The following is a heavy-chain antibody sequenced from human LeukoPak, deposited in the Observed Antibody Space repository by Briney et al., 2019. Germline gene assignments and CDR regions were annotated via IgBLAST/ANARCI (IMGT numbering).Heavy chain of an antibody. CDR3: AKLTGDRLAYFGY. D-gene: IGHD7-27*01. J-gene: IGHJ4*02. CDR2: ISGSGGST. CDR1: GFTFSSYA. V-gene: IGHV3-23*01. Sequence: AGGSLRLSCAASGFTFSSYAMSWVRQAPGKGLEWVSGISGSGGSTYYAESVKGRFTISRDNSKNTLYLQMNSLRAEDTAVYYCAKLTGDRLAYFGYWGQGTLVTVSS.